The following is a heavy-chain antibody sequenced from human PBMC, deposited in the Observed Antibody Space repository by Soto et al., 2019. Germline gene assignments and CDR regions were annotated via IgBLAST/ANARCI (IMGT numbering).Heavy chain of an antibody. CDR2: ISNTGRTI. Sequence: NPGGSLRLSCTASEFTFSDYYMNWIRQAPGKGLEWVSYISNTGRTIYYAASVKGRFTISRDNAKNSLYLQMNSLRAEDTAVYYCARDLYDSSGYYYVEAHAFDIWGQGTMVTVSS. CDR3: ARDLYDSSGYYYVEAHAFDI. D-gene: IGHD3-22*01. CDR1: EFTFSDYY. V-gene: IGHV3-11*01. J-gene: IGHJ3*02.